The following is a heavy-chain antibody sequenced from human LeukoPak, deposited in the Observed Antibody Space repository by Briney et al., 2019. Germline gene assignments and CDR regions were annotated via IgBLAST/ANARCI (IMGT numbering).Heavy chain of an antibody. CDR1: GFTFSSYA. J-gene: IGHJ4*02. CDR2: ISGGGTST. V-gene: IGHV3-23*01. CDR3: AKARWDSSPIQNPFDY. Sequence: PGGSLRLSCAASGFTFSSYAMSWVRQAPGKGLEWVLDISGGGTSTYYADSVKGRFIISRDNSKNTLYLQMNSLRAEDTAVYYCAKARWDSSPIQNPFDYWGQGTLVTVS. D-gene: IGHD6-13*01.